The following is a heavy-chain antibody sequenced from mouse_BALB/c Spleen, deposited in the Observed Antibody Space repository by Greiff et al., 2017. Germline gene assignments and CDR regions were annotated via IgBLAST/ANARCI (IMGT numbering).Heavy chain of an antibody. D-gene: IGHD2-14*01. CDR3: ARDRRYDDGGYFDY. CDR2: INSNGGST. J-gene: IGHJ2*01. Sequence: EVKLMESGGGLVQPGGSLKLSCAASGFTFSSYGMSWVRQTPDKRLELVATINSNGGSTYYPDSVKGRFTISRDNAKNTLYLQMSSLKSEDTAMYYCARDRRYDDGGYFDYWGQGTTLTVSS. CDR1: GFTFSSYG. V-gene: IGHV5-6-3*01.